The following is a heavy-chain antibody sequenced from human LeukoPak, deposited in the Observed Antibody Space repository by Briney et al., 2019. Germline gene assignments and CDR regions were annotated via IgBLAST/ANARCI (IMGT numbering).Heavy chain of an antibody. J-gene: IGHJ4*02. CDR1: GFTFSSYG. V-gene: IGHV1-2*02. CDR2: INPNSGGT. D-gene: IGHD2-15*01. CDR3: ARNRRYCSGGSCYGPFDY. Sequence: GGSLRLSCAASGFTFSSYGMHWVRQAPGQGLEWMGWINPNSGGTNYAQKFQGRVTMTRDTSISTAYMELSRLRSDDTAVYYCARNRRYCSGGSCYGPFDYWGQGTLVTVSS.